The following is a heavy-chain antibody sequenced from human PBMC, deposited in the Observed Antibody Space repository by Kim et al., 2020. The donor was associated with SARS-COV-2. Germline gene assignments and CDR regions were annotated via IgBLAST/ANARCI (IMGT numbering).Heavy chain of an antibody. V-gene: IGHV3-30*04. D-gene: IGHD3-22*01. J-gene: IGHJ6*02. CDR2: ISYDGSNK. Sequence: GGSLRLSCAASGFTFSSYAMHWVRQAPGKGLEWVAVISYDGSNKYYADSVKGRFTISRDNSKNTLYLQMNSLRAEDTAVYYCARDQGDYYDSSGFYYYGMDVWGQGTTVTVSS. CDR1: GFTFSSYA. CDR3: ARDQGDYYDSSGFYYYGMDV.